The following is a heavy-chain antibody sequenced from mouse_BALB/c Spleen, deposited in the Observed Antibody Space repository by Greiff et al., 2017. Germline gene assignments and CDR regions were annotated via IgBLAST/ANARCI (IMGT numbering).Heavy chain of an antibody. CDR3: TRGYYGNYVFAY. CDR2: IDPETGGT. CDR1: GYTFTDYE. Sequence: VHLVESGAELVRPGASVTLSCKASGYTFTDYEMHWVKQTPVHGLEWIGAIDPETGGTAYNQKFKGKATLTADKSSSTAYMELRSLTSEDSAVYYCTRGYYGNYVFAYWGQGTLVTVSA. D-gene: IGHD2-1*01. V-gene: IGHV1-15*01. J-gene: IGHJ3*01.